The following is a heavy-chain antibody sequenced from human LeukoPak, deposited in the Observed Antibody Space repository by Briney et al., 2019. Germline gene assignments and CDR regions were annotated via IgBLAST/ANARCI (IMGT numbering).Heavy chain of an antibody. V-gene: IGHV1-2*02. CDR2: INPNSGGT. Sequence: ASVKVSCKASGYTFTGYYMHWVRQAPGQGLEWMGWINPNSGGTNYAQKFQGRVTMTRDTSISTAYMELSRLRSDDTAVYYCARDLDTYCYYMDVWGKGTTVAVSS. J-gene: IGHJ6*03. CDR1: GYTFTGYY. CDR3: ARDLDTYCYYMDV.